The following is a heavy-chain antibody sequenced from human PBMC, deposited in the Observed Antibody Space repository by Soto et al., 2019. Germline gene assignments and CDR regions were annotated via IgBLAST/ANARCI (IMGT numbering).Heavy chain of an antibody. CDR2: ISSSSSTI. J-gene: IGHJ3*02. Sequence: LSYARRGLNYSSYRMTSDRQATGKGLEWVSYISSSSSTIYYADSVKGRFTISRDNAKNSLYLQMNSLRAEDTAVYYCAREEEFYGGDVFDILGQGTMVTVSS. V-gene: IGHV3-48*01. D-gene: IGHD4-17*01. CDR3: AREEEFYGGDVFDI. CDR1: GLNYSSYR.